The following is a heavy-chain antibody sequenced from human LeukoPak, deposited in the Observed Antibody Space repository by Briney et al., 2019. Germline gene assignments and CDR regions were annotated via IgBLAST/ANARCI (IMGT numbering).Heavy chain of an antibody. CDR1: GFTFSSYS. V-gene: IGHV3-7*01. CDR2: IKDSGIEK. D-gene: IGHD3-3*01. Sequence: GSLRLSCAGSGFTFSSYSMGWVRQAPGKGLEWVANIKDSGIEKEYVDSVKGRFTIFRDNAKNSLYLQMNSLRVEDTALYFCARWRGAQSEFDYWGQGTQVTVSS. CDR3: ARWRGAQSEFDY. J-gene: IGHJ4*02.